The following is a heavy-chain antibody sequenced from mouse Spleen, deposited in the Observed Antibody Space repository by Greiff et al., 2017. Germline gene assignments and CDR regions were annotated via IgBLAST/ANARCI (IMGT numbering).Heavy chain of an antibody. CDR3: ASFYYGYDEGFAY. CDR1: GFSLTSYG. Sequence: VQGVESGPGLVQPSQSLSITCTVSGFSLTSYGVHWVRQSPGKGLEWLGVIWSGGSTDYNAAFISRLSISKDNSKSQVFFKMNSLQANDTAIYYCASFYYGYDEGFAYWGQGTLVTVSA. D-gene: IGHD2-2*01. CDR2: IWSGGST. J-gene: IGHJ3*01. V-gene: IGHV2-2*02.